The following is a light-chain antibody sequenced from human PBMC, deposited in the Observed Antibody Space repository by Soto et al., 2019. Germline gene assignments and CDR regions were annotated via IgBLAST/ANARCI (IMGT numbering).Light chain of an antibody. Sequence: QSALTQPASVSGSPGQSITISCTGTSSDVGAYNSLSWYQQHPGKAPKLMIYVVSKRPSGVSDRFSGSKSDNTASLTISGLQAEDEADYYCISYTSSGTYVFGSGTKVTVL. CDR2: VVS. CDR1: SSDVGAYNS. CDR3: ISYTSSGTYV. J-gene: IGLJ1*01. V-gene: IGLV2-14*01.